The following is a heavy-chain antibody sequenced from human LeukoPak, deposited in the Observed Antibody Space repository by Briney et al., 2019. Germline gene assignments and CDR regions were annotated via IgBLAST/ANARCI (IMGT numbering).Heavy chain of an antibody. D-gene: IGHD2-15*01. CDR2: IYYSGST. Sequence: SETLSLTCTVSGGSISSYYWSWIRQPPGKGLEWIGYIYYSGSTNYNPSLKSRVTISVDTSKNQFSLKLSSVTAADTAVYYCARLVVVAANFRDNWFDPWGQGTLVTVSS. V-gene: IGHV4-59*01. CDR1: GGSISSYY. J-gene: IGHJ5*02. CDR3: ARLVVVAANFRDNWFDP.